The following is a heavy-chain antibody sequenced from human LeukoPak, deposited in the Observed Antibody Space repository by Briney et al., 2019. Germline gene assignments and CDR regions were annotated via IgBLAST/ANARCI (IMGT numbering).Heavy chain of an antibody. V-gene: IGHV4-30-4*01. CDR1: GGSISSGDYY. J-gene: IGHJ4*02. CDR2: IYYSGST. Sequence: PSQTLSLTCTVSGGSISSGDYYWSWIRQPPGKGLEWIGYIYYSGSTYYNPSLKSRVTISVDTSKNQFSLKLSSVPAADTAVYYCARAEYYYDSSGTLRPYYFDYWGQGTLVTVSS. CDR3: ARAEYYYDSSGTLRPYYFDY. D-gene: IGHD3-22*01.